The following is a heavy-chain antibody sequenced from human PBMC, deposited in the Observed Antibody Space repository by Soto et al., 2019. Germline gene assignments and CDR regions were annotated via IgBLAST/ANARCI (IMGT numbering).Heavy chain of an antibody. D-gene: IGHD3-9*01. CDR1: GFMFSSYW. Sequence: EVELVESGGGLVQPGGSLRLSCAATGFMFSSYWMTWVRQAPGQGLEWVANINQNGSERYYVDSVEGRFTISRDNAKNSVFLQMENLSVEDTAMYYCATDILDFWGQGTLVSVSS. CDR2: INQNGSER. J-gene: IGHJ4*02. V-gene: IGHV3-7*05. CDR3: ATDILDF.